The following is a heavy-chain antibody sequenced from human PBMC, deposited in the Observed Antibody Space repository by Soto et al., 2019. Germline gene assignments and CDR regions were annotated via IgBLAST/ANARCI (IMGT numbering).Heavy chain of an antibody. CDR1: GYSINNDYY. CDR2: IYRSGST. D-gene: IGHD6-6*01. CDR3: AREARTLEWYLDL. Sequence: SETLSLTCAVSGYSINNDYYCGCIRQPPGRGLEYIGSIYRSGSTYYSPSLKSRVTISLDTSKNQFSLHLNSVTAADTAVYYCAREARTLEWYLDLWGRGTLVTVS. V-gene: IGHV4-38-2*01. J-gene: IGHJ2*01.